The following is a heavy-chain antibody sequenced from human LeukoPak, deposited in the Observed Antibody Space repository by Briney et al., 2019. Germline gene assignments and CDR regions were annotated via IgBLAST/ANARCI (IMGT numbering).Heavy chain of an antibody. Sequence: SETLSLTCAVYGGSFSGYYWSWIRQPPGKGLEWIGEINHSGSTNYNPSLKSRVTISVDTSKNQFSLRLSSVTAADTAVYYCASYHHSSGWYESVDDWFDPWGQGTLVTVSS. V-gene: IGHV4-34*01. D-gene: IGHD6-19*01. CDR2: INHSGST. J-gene: IGHJ5*02. CDR1: GGSFSGYY. CDR3: ASYHHSSGWYESVDDWFDP.